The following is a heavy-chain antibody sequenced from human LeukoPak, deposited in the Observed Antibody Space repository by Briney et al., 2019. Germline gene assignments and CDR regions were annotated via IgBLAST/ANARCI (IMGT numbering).Heavy chain of an antibody. V-gene: IGHV4-34*01. CDR3: ARRALLWFGVRGLNY. Sequence: SETLSLTCAVYGGSFSGYYWSWIRQPPGKGLEWIGEINHSGSTNYNPSLKSRVTISVGTSKNQFSLKLSSVTAADTAVYYCARRALLWFGVRGLNYWGQGTLVTVSS. CDR1: GGSFSGYY. D-gene: IGHD3-10*01. J-gene: IGHJ4*02. CDR2: INHSGST.